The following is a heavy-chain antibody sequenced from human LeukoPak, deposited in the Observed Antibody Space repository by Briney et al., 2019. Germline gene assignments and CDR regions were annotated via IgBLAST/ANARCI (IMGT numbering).Heavy chain of an antibody. CDR2: IYSDGRT. CDR3: ASQSHYYGMDV. V-gene: IGHV3-66*04. CDR1: GFTVSTNY. J-gene: IGHJ6*01. Sequence: HPGGSLRLSCAAAGFTVSTNYMSWVRQAPGKGLEGVSIIYSDGRTKYADSVKGRFTISKDNSKNTLHLQMNSLRGEDTAVYYCASQSHYYGMDVWGQGTTVTVSS.